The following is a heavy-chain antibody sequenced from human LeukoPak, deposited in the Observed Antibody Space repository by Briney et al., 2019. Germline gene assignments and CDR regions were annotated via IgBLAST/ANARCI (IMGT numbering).Heavy chain of an antibody. CDR3: ARDPVLSFLGYSGCDLHY. V-gene: IGHV3-30-3*01. J-gene: IGHJ4*02. D-gene: IGHD5-12*01. CDR2: ISYDGSNK. Sequence: PGRSLRLSCAASGFTFSSYAMHWVRQAPGKGLGWVAVISYDGSNKYYADSVKGRFTISRDNSKNTLYLQMNSLRPEDTAVYYCARDPVLSFLGYSGCDLHYWGQGTLVTVSS. CDR1: GFTFSSYA.